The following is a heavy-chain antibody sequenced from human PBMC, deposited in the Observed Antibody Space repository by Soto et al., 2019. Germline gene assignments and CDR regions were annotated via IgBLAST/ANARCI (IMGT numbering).Heavy chain of an antibody. CDR2: ISSTGST. CDR1: GFTFSSYA. J-gene: IGHJ4*02. Sequence: PGGSLRLSCAASGFTFSSYAMTWFRQAPGKGLEWLSVISSTGSTYFADSVKGRFTISRDNSKNTLSLQMHSLRVDDTAVYYCAKVGSSAWYHNSYFDYWGQGTLVTVSS. V-gene: IGHV3-23*01. CDR3: AKVGSSAWYHNSYFDY. D-gene: IGHD6-19*01.